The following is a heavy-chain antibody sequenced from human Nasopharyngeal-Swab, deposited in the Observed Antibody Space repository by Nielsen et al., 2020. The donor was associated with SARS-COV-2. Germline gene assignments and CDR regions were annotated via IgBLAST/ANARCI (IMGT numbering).Heavy chain of an antibody. V-gene: IGHV4-59*12. CDR2: IYFSGST. Sequence: SETLSLTCTVSNGSINSYYWSWIRQPPGKGLEWIGYIYFSGSTSYNPSLKSRVTISVDTSKNQFSLNLTSVTAADTAMYYCARGPALVIRKTLSSGFDVWGQGTMVTVSS. J-gene: IGHJ3*01. D-gene: IGHD3-10*01. CDR3: ARGPALVIRKTLSSGFDV. CDR1: NGSINSYY.